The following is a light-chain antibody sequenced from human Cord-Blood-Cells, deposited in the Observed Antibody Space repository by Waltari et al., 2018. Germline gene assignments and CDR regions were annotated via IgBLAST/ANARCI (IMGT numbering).Light chain of an antibody. CDR2: DVS. CDR1: SSDVGGYNY. J-gene: IGLJ1*01. V-gene: IGLV2-14*03. Sequence: QSALTQPASVSGSPGQSITISCTVTSSDVGGYNYVSAYQQHPGKAPNLMIYDVSNRPSGVSNRFSGSKSGNTASLTISGLQAEDEADYYCSSYTSSSTLDYVFGTGTKVTVL. CDR3: SSYTSSSTLDYV.